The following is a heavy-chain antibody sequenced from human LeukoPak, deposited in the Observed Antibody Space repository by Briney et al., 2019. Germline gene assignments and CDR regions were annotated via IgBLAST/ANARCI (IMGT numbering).Heavy chain of an antibody. CDR2: IYYSGST. V-gene: IGHV4-59*01. CDR1: GGSISSYY. CDR3: AREALPSDSSSPYYYYYMDV. J-gene: IGHJ6*03. D-gene: IGHD6-6*01. Sequence: SETLSLTCTVSGGSISSYYWSWIRQPAGKGLEWIGYIYYSGSTNYNPSLKSRVTISVDTSKNQFSLKLSSVTAADTAVYYCAREALPSDSSSPYYYYYMDVWGKGTTVTVSS.